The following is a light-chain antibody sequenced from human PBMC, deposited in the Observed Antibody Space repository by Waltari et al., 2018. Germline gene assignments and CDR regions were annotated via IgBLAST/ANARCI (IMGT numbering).Light chain of an antibody. CDR1: QSVTSNY. J-gene: IGKJ2*01. CDR2: DAS. CDR3: QQYGSSPNT. V-gene: IGKV3-20*01. Sequence: IVLTQSPGPLSLSPGERATLSCRASQSVTSNYLAWYQQKPGQAPRLLIYDASRRATGIPDRFSGSGSGTDFTLTISRLEPADFAIYYCQQYGSSPNTFGQGTKLEIK.